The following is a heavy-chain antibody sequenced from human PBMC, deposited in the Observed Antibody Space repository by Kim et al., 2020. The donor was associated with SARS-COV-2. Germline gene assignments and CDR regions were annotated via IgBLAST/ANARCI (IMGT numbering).Heavy chain of an antibody. J-gene: IGHJ6*01. D-gene: IGHD3-10*01. CDR1: GYSFTLYA. Sequence: ASVKVSCKASGYSFTLYAIHWVRQAPGQRLELMGWISAGNGNTRHSEKFQGRVSIARGTSASTSYMELSSLRFEDTAVFYCARDNRYGSGSSYNRYGMDV. CDR2: ISAGNGNT. CDR3: ARDNRYGSGSSYNRYGMDV. V-gene: IGHV1-3*01.